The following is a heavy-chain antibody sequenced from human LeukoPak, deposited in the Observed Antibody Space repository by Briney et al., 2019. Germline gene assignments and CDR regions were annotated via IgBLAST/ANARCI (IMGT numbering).Heavy chain of an antibody. CDR2: ISPYNGNT. Sequence: ASVKVSCKASGYTFTSYGISWVRQAPGQGLEWMGWISPYNGNTNYAPRLQGRLTMTTDTSTSTAYMEVRSLRSDDTAVYYCAREENIGWFDPWGQGTLVTVSS. CDR1: GYTFTSYG. J-gene: IGHJ5*02. CDR3: AREENIGWFDP. D-gene: IGHD2/OR15-2a*01. V-gene: IGHV1-18*01.